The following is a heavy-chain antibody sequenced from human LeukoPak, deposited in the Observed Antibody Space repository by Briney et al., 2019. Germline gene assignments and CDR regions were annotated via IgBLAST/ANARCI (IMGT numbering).Heavy chain of an antibody. D-gene: IGHD5-18*01. J-gene: IGHJ4*02. Sequence: GGSLRLSCAASGFTFSSYAMNWVRQAPGKGLEWVSSITASGGNTYYADSVKGRFTISRDNSKNTLYLQMNRLRAEDTDVYYCARAMAVVYSYGKQDYWGQGTLVTVSS. CDR1: GFTFSSYA. CDR3: ARAMAVVYSYGKQDY. V-gene: IGHV3-23*01. CDR2: ITASGGNT.